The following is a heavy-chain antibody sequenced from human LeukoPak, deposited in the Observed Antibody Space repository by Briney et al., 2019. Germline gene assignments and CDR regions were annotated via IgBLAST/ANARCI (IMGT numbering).Heavy chain of an antibody. CDR2: ISAYNGNT. CDR1: GYTFTSYG. D-gene: IGHD2-2*01. CDR3: ARSGDLGYCSSTSCYEVSYFDY. J-gene: IGHJ4*02. V-gene: IGHV1-18*01. Sequence: ASVKVSCKASGYTFTSYGISWVRQAPGQGLEWMGWISAYNGNTNYAQKLQGRVTMTTDTSTSTAYMELRSLRSDDTAVYYCARSGDLGYCSSTSCYEVSYFDYWGQGTLVTVSS.